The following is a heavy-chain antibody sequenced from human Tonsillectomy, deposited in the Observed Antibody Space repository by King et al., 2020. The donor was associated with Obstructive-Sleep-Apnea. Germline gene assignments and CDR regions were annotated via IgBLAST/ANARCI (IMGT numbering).Heavy chain of an antibody. CDR3: AKGQTFDI. J-gene: IGHJ3*02. V-gene: IGHV3-30*18. CDR2: RLYDGSNK. Sequence: VQLVESGGGVVQPGRSLRLSCAASGFTFRRYGMHLVRQAPGKGLEWVADRLYDGSNKDYAESVKGRFTTSRDNSKNTLYLQMNSLRAEDTAVYYCAKGQTFDIWGQGTMVTVSS. CDR1: GFTFRRYG.